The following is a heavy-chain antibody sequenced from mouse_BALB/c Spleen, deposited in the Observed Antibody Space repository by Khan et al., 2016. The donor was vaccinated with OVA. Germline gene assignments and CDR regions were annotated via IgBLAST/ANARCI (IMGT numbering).Heavy chain of an antibody. CDR2: IDPFSGGT. CDR1: GYSFTSYY. J-gene: IGHJ3*01. Sequence: VQLQQSGPELMKPGASVKISCKASGYSFTSYYIHWVMQSHGKSLEWIGYIDPFSGGTTHNQKFKGKATLTVDKSSSTAYIHLRNLTSEDSAVYYCTRHGYVAWFTYWGQGTLVTVSA. D-gene: IGHD2-2*01. CDR3: TRHGYVAWFTY. V-gene: IGHV1-31*01.